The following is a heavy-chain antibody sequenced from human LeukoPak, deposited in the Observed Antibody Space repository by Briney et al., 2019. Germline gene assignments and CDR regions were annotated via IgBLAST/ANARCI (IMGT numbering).Heavy chain of an antibody. D-gene: IGHD3-9*01. J-gene: IGHJ3*02. CDR3: ARHPVYDILTGYYEAAFDI. V-gene: IGHV4-34*01. CDR2: IDERGST. CDR1: GTSFSAFS. Sequence: SETLSLTCAISGTSFSAFSWTWIRQPPGKGLEWIGEIDERGSTNYSPSLKSRVTISVDTSKNQFSLKLSSVTAADTAVYYCARHPVYDILTGYYEAAFDIWGQGTMVTVSS.